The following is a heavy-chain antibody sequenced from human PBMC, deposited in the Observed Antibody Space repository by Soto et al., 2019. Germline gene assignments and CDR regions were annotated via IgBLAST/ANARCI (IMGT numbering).Heavy chain of an antibody. V-gene: IGHV1-69*06. D-gene: IGHD1-7*01. Sequence: GASVKVSCKASGGTFSSYAISWVRQAPGQGLEWMGGIIPIFGTANYAQKFQGRVTITADKSTSTAYMELSSLRSEDTAVYYCARDRLELTRVYYYYYGMDVWGQGTTVTVSS. CDR3: ARDRLELTRVYYYYYGMDV. CDR2: IIPIFGTA. CDR1: GGTFSSYA. J-gene: IGHJ6*02.